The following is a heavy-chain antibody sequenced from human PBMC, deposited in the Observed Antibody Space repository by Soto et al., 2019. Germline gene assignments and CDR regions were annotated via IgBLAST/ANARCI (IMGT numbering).Heavy chain of an antibody. J-gene: IGHJ4*02. V-gene: IGHV4-4*02. CDR2: IYNSGST. D-gene: IGHD2-21*02. CDR1: GGSISFSNW. CDR3: SRECGGDCQYTDRDDD. Sequence: QVQLQESGPGLVKPSGTLSLTCAVSGGSISFSNWWTWVRQPPGKGLEWIGEIYNSGSTNYNPSLKGRVTISLDNSKNQISLNLTSVTAADTAVYYCSRECGGDCQYTDRDDDWGQGTLVTVSS.